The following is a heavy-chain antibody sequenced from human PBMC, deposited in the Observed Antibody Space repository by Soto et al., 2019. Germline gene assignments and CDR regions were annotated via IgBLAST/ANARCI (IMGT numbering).Heavy chain of an antibody. Sequence: PSETLSLTCAVYGGSFSGYYWSWIRQPPGKGLEWIGEINHSGSTNYNPSLKSRVTISVETSTNQFSLKLSSVTDAETPVYYCETSCGGECYPPHHYYYYGMDVWGKGTTAT. CDR1: GGSFSGYY. D-gene: IGHD2-21*01. CDR3: ETSCGGECYPPHHYYYYGMDV. CDR2: INHSGST. V-gene: IGHV4-34*01. J-gene: IGHJ6*04.